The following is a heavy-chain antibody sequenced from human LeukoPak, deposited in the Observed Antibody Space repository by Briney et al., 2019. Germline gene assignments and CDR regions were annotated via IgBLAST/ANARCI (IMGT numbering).Heavy chain of an antibody. Sequence: GGSLRLSCAASGFTFSNYAMSWVRQAPGKGLEWVSYISSSSSTIYYADSVKGRFTISRDNAKNTLDLQMNSLRPEDTAVYYCARDFVGDQDYWGQGTLVTVSS. J-gene: IGHJ4*02. CDR1: GFTFSNYA. V-gene: IGHV3-48*04. D-gene: IGHD2-21*01. CDR2: ISSSSSTI. CDR3: ARDFVGDQDY.